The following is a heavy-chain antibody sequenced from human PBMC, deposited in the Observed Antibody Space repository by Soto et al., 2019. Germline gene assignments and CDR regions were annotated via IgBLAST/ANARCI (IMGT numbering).Heavy chain of an antibody. J-gene: IGHJ4*02. D-gene: IGHD3-22*01. Sequence: EVQLVESGGGLVQPGGSLRLSCAASGFTLSDHYIDWVRQAPGRGLEWVGRSRDKPSGYTTQYAASVRGRFTTSREDSKNSVYLQMNSLKSEDTAVYYCVRARYFTDCSGYTRCFDFWGQGTLVTVSS. V-gene: IGHV3-72*01. CDR2: SRDKPSGYTT. CDR1: GFTLSDHY. CDR3: VRARYFTDCSGYTRCFDF.